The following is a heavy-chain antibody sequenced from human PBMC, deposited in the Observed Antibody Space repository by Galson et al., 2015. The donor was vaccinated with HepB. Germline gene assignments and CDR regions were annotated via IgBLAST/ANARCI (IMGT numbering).Heavy chain of an antibody. CDR1: GYAFTSNG. V-gene: IGHV1-18*01. Sequence: SVKVSCKASGYAFTSNGISWVRQAPGQGLEWMGWISSYNGQTNYAQNFQGRVTMTRDTSTNTVYMELRSLRSDDTALYYCARDLGSCATGTIFGCQRRWFGPGGQGTLVTVSS. CDR2: ISSYNGQT. CDR3: ARDLGSCATGTIFGCQRRWFGP. J-gene: IGHJ5*02. D-gene: IGHD3-10*02.